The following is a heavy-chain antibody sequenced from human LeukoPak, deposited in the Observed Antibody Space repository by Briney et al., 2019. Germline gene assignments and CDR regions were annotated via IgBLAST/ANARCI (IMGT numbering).Heavy chain of an antibody. Sequence: SETLSLTCTVSGGSISTYFWNWIRQPPGKGLEWIGYIYHSGSTNYNPSLQSRVTISVDTSKNQFSLNLNSVTAADTAVYYCARGGAARLHFQNWGQGTLVTVSS. CDR1: GGSISTYF. D-gene: IGHD6-6*01. J-gene: IGHJ1*01. V-gene: IGHV4-59*01. CDR3: ARGGAARLHFQN. CDR2: IYHSGST.